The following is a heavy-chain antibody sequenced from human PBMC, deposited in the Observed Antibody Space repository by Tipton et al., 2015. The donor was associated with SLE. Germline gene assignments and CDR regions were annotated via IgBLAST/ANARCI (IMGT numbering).Heavy chain of an antibody. Sequence: LRLSCAVYGGSFSGYYWSWIRQPPGKGLEWIGEINHSGSTNYNPSLKSRVTISVDTSKNQFSLKLSSVTAADTAVYYCARVRAYAGAFDIWGQGTMVTVSS. D-gene: IGHD2-8*01. J-gene: IGHJ3*02. V-gene: IGHV4-34*01. CDR1: GGSFSGYY. CDR2: INHSGST. CDR3: ARVRAYAGAFDI.